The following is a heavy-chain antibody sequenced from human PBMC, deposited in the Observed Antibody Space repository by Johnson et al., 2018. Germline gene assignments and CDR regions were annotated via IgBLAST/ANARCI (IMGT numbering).Heavy chain of an antibody. V-gene: IGHV3-7*01. CDR1: GFTFSSYT. CDR2: IKQDGREK. Sequence: VQLVQSGGGVVQPGRSLRLSCAASGFTFSSYTMFWVRQAPGKGLEWVANIKQDGREKYYVDSVKGRFTISSDKAKNSLYLQMTSLSAEDKAVYYCARDLSGPYSGGRADAFDIWGQGTMVTVSS. D-gene: IGHD1-26*01. J-gene: IGHJ3*02. CDR3: ARDLSGPYSGGRADAFDI.